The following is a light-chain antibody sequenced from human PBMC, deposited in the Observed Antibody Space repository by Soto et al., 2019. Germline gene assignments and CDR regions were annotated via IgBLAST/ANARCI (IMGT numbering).Light chain of an antibody. CDR1: QAVNSW. J-gene: IGKJ5*01. Sequence: QLTQSPSSISATVGHRVTITCRASQAVNSWLAWFQQKPGMAPKLVIYDVSSLQSGVPSRFSGSGSGTEFTLTVSSLQPEDFATYYCQQSNNHPISFGQGTRLEI. CDR2: DVS. V-gene: IGKV1-12*01. CDR3: QQSNNHPIS.